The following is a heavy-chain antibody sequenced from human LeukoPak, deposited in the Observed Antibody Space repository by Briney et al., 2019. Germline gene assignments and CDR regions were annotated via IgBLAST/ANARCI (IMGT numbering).Heavy chain of an antibody. J-gene: IGHJ3*02. Sequence: ASVKVSCKASGYTFTGYYMHWVRQAPGQGLEWMGWINPNSGGTNYAQKFQGRATMTRDTSISTAYMELSRLRSDDTAVYYCARSPLIMITFGGALSDAFDIWGQGTMVTVSS. V-gene: IGHV1-2*02. CDR1: GYTFTGYY. CDR3: ARSPLIMITFGGALSDAFDI. D-gene: IGHD3-16*01. CDR2: INPNSGGT.